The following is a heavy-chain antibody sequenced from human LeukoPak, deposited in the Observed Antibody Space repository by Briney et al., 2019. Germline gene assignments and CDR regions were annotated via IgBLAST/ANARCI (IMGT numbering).Heavy chain of an antibody. D-gene: IGHD5-12*01. Sequence: PGGSLRLSCAASGFTFSDYYMSWVRQAPGKGLEWVANIKQDGSEKYYVDSVKGRFTISRDNAKNSLYLQMNSLRAEDTAVYYCARDGSSSLDYWGQGTLVTVSS. J-gene: IGHJ4*02. V-gene: IGHV3-7*03. CDR1: GFTFSDYY. CDR3: ARDGSSSLDY. CDR2: IKQDGSEK.